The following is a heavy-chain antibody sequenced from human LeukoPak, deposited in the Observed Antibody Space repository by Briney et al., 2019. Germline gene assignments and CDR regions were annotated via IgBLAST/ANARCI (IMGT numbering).Heavy chain of an antibody. J-gene: IGHJ4*02. Sequence: SETLSLTCAVYGGSFSGYYWSWIRQPPGKGLEWIGEINHSGSTNYNPSLKSRVTISVDTSKNQFSLKLSSATAADTAVYYCARANPQQQLAFDYWGQGTLVTVSS. CDR1: GGSFSGYY. V-gene: IGHV4-34*01. CDR2: INHSGST. CDR3: ARANPQQQLAFDY. D-gene: IGHD6-13*01.